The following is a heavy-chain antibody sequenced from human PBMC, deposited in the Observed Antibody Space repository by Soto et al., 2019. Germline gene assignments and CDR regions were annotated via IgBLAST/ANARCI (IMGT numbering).Heavy chain of an antibody. Sequence: LXLSFASSGCTFSSYDMSWVRQAPGKGLEWVSAISGSGGSTYYADSVKGRFTISRENSKNTLYLQMNSLRDEDTAVYYCANMFDYWGQGPPVTVYS. CDR1: GCTFSSYD. CDR2: ISGSGGST. CDR3: ANMFDY. V-gene: IGHV3-23*01. J-gene: IGHJ4*02.